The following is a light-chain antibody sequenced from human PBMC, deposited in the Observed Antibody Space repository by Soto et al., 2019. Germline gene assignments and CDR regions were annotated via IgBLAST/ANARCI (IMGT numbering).Light chain of an antibody. CDR1: QSVSSNY. CDR2: ATS. Sequence: EIVLTQSPGPLSLSLGERATLSCRASQSVSSNYLAWYQQKPGQAPRLLIYATSSRATGIPDRFSGSGSGTDFTLTISRLEPEDVAVYYCQQYGNSPRYSFGQGTKLEIK. CDR3: QQYGNSPRYS. J-gene: IGKJ2*03. V-gene: IGKV3-20*01.